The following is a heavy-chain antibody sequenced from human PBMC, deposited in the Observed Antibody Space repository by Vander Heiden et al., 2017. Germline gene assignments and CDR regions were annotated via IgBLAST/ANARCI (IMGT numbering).Heavy chain of an antibody. CDR3: ARDRGRVGAAGLDY. D-gene: IGHD1-26*01. Sequence: QVQLVQSGAEVKKPGSSVKVSCKASGGTFSSYAISWVRQAPGQGLEWMGGIIPIFGTANYAQKVQGRVTITADESTSTAYMELSRMRSEDTAVYYCARDRGRVGAAGLDYWGQGTLVTVSS. CDR1: GGTFSSYA. CDR2: IIPIFGTA. V-gene: IGHV1-69*01. J-gene: IGHJ4*02.